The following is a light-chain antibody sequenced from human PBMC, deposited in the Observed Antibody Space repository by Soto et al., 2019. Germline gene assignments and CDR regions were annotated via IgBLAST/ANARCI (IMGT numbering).Light chain of an antibody. Sequence: DIQMTQSPSSLSASVGDRVTITCRASQSISSYLNWYQQKPGKAPKLLIYAASSLQSGVPSRFSGSGSGTDFTRTISSLQPEDFATYYWQQSYSTRCTFGQGTKLEIK. J-gene: IGKJ2*02. CDR3: QQSYSTRCT. V-gene: IGKV1-39*01. CDR1: QSISSY. CDR2: AAS.